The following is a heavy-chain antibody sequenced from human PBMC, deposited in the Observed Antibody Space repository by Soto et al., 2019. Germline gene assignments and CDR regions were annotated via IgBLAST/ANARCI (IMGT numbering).Heavy chain of an antibody. CDR3: TKDRVPDGIYSFDY. CDR2: IDLSGTTT. D-gene: IGHD2-15*01. J-gene: IGHJ4*02. CDR1: GFSFRDYS. Sequence: GGSLRLSCAAYGFSFRDYSMNWVRQAPGKGLEWVAFIDLSGTTTYYRDSVTGRFTIFKDKSMNTVYLQMDRLTVEDAAVYYCTKDRVPDGIYSFDYWGQGALVTVSS. V-gene: IGHV3-23*03.